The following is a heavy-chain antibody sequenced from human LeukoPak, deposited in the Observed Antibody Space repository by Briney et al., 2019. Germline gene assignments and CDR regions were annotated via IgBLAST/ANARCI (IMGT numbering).Heavy chain of an antibody. J-gene: IGHJ3*02. Sequence: SGTLSLTCAVSGGSITSANWWSWVRQSPGKGLEWIGEIYHTGNTNYNPSLNSRVSISLDTSRNQFSLKLSSVTAADTAVYYCASLGRSVAADQAFDIWGQGTMVTVSS. CDR3: ASLGRSVAADQAFDI. CDR2: IYHTGNT. CDR1: GGSITSANW. V-gene: IGHV4-4*02. D-gene: IGHD6-13*01.